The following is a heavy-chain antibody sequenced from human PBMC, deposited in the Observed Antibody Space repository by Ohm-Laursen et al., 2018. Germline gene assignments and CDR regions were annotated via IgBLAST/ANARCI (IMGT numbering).Heavy chain of an antibody. CDR1: GFTFTTYG. CDR2: ISPIGAT. Sequence: SLRLSCAASGFTFTTYGMAWVRQAPGKGLEWVSAISPIGATYYADSVKGRFTISRDNAKNSLYLQMNSLRAEDTALYYCAKDFSRSSYGVVDVWGQGTTVTVSS. CDR3: AKDFSRSSYGVVDV. V-gene: IGHV3-23*01. D-gene: IGHD2-15*01. J-gene: IGHJ6*02.